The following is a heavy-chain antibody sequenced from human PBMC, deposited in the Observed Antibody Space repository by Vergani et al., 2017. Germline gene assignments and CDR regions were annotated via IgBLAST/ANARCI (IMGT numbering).Heavy chain of an antibody. D-gene: IGHD5-18*01. V-gene: IGHV4-39*01. Sequence: QLQLQESGPGLVKPSETLSLTCTVSGGSISSSSYYWGWIRQPPGKGLEWIGSIYYSGSTYYNPSLKSRVTISVDTSKNQFSLKLSSVTAADTAVYYCASFXTRVDTATTRQTWYAFDIWGQGTMVTVSS. CDR1: GGSISSSSYY. CDR3: ASFXTRVDTATTRQTWYAFDI. J-gene: IGHJ3*02. CDR2: IYYSGST.